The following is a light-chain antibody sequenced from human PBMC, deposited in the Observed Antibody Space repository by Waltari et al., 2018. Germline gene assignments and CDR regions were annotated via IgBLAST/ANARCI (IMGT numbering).Light chain of an antibody. CDR1: NSNIGSKP. CDR3: AAWDVRLNAVV. V-gene: IGLV1-44*01. CDR2: SND. Sequence: QSVLTQPPSASGTPGQTVTISCSGSNSNIGSKPVSWYQQLPGSAPKLLIYSNDRRHSGVPDRVSGSKSGTSASLAITGLQSEDEADYHCAAWDVRLNAVVFGGGTKLTVL. J-gene: IGLJ2*01.